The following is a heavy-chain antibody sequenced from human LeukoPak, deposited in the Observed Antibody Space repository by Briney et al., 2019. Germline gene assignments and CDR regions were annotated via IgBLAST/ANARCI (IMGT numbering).Heavy chain of an antibody. CDR2: MNPNSGNT. V-gene: IGHV1-8*03. D-gene: IGHD6-13*01. J-gene: IGHJ6*03. CDR1: GYTFTSYD. CDR3: ARGGKYSSSWYYYYYYMDV. Sequence: ASVKVSCKASGYTFTSYDINWVRQATGQGLEWMGWMNPNSGNTGYVQKFQGRVTITRNTSISTAYMELSSLRSEDTAVYYCARGGKYSSSWYYYYYYMDVWGKGTTVTVSS.